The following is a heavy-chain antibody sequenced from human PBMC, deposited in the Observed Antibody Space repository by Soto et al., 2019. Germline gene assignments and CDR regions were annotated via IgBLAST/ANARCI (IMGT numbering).Heavy chain of an antibody. CDR3: ARGNGYYETSGDFNS. CDR1: GYSITSGYY. J-gene: IGHJ4*02. V-gene: IGHV4-38-2*02. D-gene: IGHD3-22*01. CDR2: GYHRGTS. Sequence: PSETLSLTCTVSGYSITSGYYWGWIRQPPGKGLEWIGSGYHRGTSYYNPSLQSRVTVSVDTSKNQFSLRLTSVTAADTAVYYCARGNGYYETSGDFNSWGQGVLVTVSS.